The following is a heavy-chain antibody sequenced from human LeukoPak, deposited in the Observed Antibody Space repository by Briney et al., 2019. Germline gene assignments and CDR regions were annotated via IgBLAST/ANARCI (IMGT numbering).Heavy chain of an antibody. Sequence: SETLSLTCTVSGGSISSSSYYWGWIRQPPGKGLEWIGSIYYSGSTYYNPSLKSRVTISVDTSKNQFSLKLSSVTAADTAVYYCASQAGSSLEWLSPNPPPYYYYMDVWGKGPRSPSP. J-gene: IGHJ6*03. CDR2: IYYSGST. V-gene: IGHV4-39*01. D-gene: IGHD3-3*01. CDR1: GGSISSSSYY. CDR3: ASQAGSSLEWLSPNPPPYYYYMDV.